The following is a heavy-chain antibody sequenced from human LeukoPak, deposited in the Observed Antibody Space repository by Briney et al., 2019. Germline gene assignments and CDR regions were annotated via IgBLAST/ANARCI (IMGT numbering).Heavy chain of an antibody. CDR2: IRDDGSNK. CDR3: AKVSITVVVIPAALLDY. Sequence: PGGSLRLSCAASGFTFRNYGMHWVRQTPGKGLEWVAFIRDDGSNKYYADSVKGRFTISRDNSKSTLFLQMNSLRAEDAAVYYCAKVSITVVVIPAALLDYWGQGTLVTVSS. J-gene: IGHJ4*02. D-gene: IGHD2-2*01. CDR1: GFTFRNYG. V-gene: IGHV3-30*02.